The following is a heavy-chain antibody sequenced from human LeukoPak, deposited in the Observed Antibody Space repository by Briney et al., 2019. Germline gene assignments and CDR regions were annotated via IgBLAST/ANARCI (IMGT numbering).Heavy chain of an antibody. CDR2: IYPSGTT. Sequence: SETLSLTCTVSGDSLSSYYLSWIRQPPGKGLEWIGRIYPSGTTNYNPSLKSRVTISVDTSKNQFSLKLTSVTAADTAVYYCARGGYCGDDCFFYSWGQGTLVTVSS. CDR3: ARGGYCGDDCFFYS. V-gene: IGHV4-4*08. J-gene: IGHJ5*02. CDR1: GDSLSSYY. D-gene: IGHD2-21*02.